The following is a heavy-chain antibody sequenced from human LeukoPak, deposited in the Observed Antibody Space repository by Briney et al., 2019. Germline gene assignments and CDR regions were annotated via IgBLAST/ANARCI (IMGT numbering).Heavy chain of an antibody. J-gene: IGHJ3*02. Sequence: TSETLSLTCTVSGGSISSYYWSWIRQPPGKGLEWIGYIYYSGSTNYNPSLKSRVTISVDTSKNQFSLKLSSVTAADTAVYYCARYGGYYYDSSGYPHLLLRHAFDIWGQGTMVTVSS. CDR2: IYYSGST. CDR3: ARYGGYYYDSSGYPHLLLRHAFDI. V-gene: IGHV4-59*01. CDR1: GGSISSYY. D-gene: IGHD3-22*01.